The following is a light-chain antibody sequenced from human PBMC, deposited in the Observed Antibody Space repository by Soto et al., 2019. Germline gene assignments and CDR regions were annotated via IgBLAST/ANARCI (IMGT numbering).Light chain of an antibody. Sequence: EIVMTQSPATLSVSPGERATLSCRASQSVSSNLAWYQQKPGQAPRLLIYGASTRATGISARFSGSGSGTEFTLTISSLQSVDFAVYYCQHYNNWPPIFGQGTKLEIK. CDR3: QHYNNWPPI. V-gene: IGKV3-15*01. J-gene: IGKJ2*01. CDR2: GAS. CDR1: QSVSSN.